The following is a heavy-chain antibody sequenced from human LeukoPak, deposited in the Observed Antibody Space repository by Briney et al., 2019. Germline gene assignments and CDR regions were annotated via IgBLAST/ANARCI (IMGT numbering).Heavy chain of an antibody. CDR1: GGTFSSYA. J-gene: IGHJ6*03. V-gene: IGHV1-69*13. CDR3: ARRRGFLGYSYMDV. Sequence: AVKVSCKASGGTFSSYAISWVRQAPGQGVEWMGGIIPIFGTANYAQKFQGRVTITADESTSTAYMELSSLRSEDTAVYYCARRRGFLGYSYMDVWGKGTTVTVSS. D-gene: IGHD3-10*01. CDR2: IIPIFGTA.